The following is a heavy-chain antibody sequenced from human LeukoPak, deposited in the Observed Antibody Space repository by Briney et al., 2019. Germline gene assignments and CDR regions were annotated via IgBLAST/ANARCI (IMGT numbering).Heavy chain of an antibody. V-gene: IGHV3-30*02. D-gene: IGHD3-3*01. CDR2: IRYDGSNK. Sequence: PGGSLRLSRAASGFTFSSYGMHWVRQAPGKGLEWVAFIRYDGSNKYYADSVKGRFTISRDNSKNTLYLQMNSLRAEDTAVYYCAKDLVSDFWSGSDNDAFDIWGQGTMVTVSS. J-gene: IGHJ3*02. CDR1: GFTFSSYG. CDR3: AKDLVSDFWSGSDNDAFDI.